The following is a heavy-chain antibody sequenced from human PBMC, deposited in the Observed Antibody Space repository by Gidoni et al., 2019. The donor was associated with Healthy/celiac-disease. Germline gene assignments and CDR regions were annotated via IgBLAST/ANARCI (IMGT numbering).Heavy chain of an antibody. J-gene: IGHJ4*02. CDR3: AREPMGSGSFFDY. CDR2: ISSGSSYT. CDR1: GFTFSDYY. D-gene: IGHD3-22*01. V-gene: IGHV3-11*06. Sequence: QVQMVESGGGLVKPAGSLRLSCAASGFTFSDYYMSWIRQAPGKGLEWVSDISSGSSYTNDAGSVKGRFTISRDNAKNSLYLQMNSLRAEDTAVYYCAREPMGSGSFFDYWGQGTLVTVSS.